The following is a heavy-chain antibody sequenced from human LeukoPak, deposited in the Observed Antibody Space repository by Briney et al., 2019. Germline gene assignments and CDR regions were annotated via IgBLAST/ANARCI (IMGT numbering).Heavy chain of an antibody. CDR2: ISYDGSNK. J-gene: IGHJ4*02. CDR3: AKVTYGSGTYGAFDS. V-gene: IGHV3-30*04. Sequence: GGSLRLSCAASGFTFSSYAMHWVRQAPGKGLELVAVISYDGSNKYYADSVKGRFTISRDNSKNTLYLQMNSLRAEDTAVYYCAKVTYGSGTYGAFDSWGQGTLVTVSS. D-gene: IGHD3-10*01. CDR1: GFTFSSYA.